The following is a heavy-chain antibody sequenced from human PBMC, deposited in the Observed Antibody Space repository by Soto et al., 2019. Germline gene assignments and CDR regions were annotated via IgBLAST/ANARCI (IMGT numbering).Heavy chain of an antibody. CDR3: ARDRPTSSIRARDYYYAMDV. J-gene: IGHJ6*02. Sequence: QVQLVQSGAEVKKPGALVKVSCKASGYSFITYGISWVRQAPGQGLEWMGWISTYNGNTNYAQKLQGRITMTTDTSTTTGYMELRSLRSDDTAVYYCARDRPTSSIRARDYYYAMDVWGQGTTVTVSS. D-gene: IGHD6-6*01. CDR2: ISTYNGNT. CDR1: GYSFITYG. V-gene: IGHV1-18*01.